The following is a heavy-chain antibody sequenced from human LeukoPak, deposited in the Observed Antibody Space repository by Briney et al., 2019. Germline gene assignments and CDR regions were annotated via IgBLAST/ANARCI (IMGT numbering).Heavy chain of an antibody. J-gene: IGHJ4*02. V-gene: IGHV1-24*01. CDR2: FDPEDGET. CDR1: GYTLTELS. Sequence: ASVNVSCKVSGYTLTELSMHWVRQAPGKGVKGMGGFDPEDGETIYAQKFQGRVTMTEDTSTDTADMELSSLRSEDTAVYYCATPDGFRGVTYDYWGQGTLVTVSS. D-gene: IGHD3-10*01. CDR3: ATPDGFRGVTYDY.